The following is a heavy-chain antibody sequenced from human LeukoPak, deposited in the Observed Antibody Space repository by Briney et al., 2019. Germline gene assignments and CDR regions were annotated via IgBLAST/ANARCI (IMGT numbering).Heavy chain of an antibody. J-gene: IGHJ5*02. V-gene: IGHV1-2*02. CDR2: INPKTGDT. D-gene: IGHD3-3*01. Sequence: ASVKVSCKASGYTFIVNFIHWVRQAPGQGPEWMGWINPKTGDTNLSQHFQGRLAMTRDTSISTAYIELSRLRSDDTAVYYCARTFYDLLSGYYVFDPWGQGTLLTVSS. CDR1: GYTFIVNF. CDR3: ARTFYDLLSGYYVFDP.